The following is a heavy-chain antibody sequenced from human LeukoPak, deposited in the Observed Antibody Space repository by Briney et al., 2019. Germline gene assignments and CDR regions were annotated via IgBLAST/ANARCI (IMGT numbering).Heavy chain of an antibody. CDR2: INPSGGST. CDR3: ARGGSGWYPFDY. J-gene: IGHJ4*02. D-gene: IGHD6-19*01. CDR1: GYTFTSYY. Sequence: ASVKVSCRASGYTFTSYYMHWVRQAPGQGLEWMGIINPSGGSTSYAQKFQGRVTMTRDMSTSTVYMELSSLRSEDTAVYYCARGGSGWYPFDYWGQGTLVTVSS. V-gene: IGHV1-46*01.